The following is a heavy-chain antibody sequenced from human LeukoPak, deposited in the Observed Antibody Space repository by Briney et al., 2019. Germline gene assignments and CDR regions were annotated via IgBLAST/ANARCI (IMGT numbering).Heavy chain of an antibody. D-gene: IGHD1-14*01. Sequence: PGGSLRLSCAASGFTVSNSYMSWVRQAPGKGLEWVSVIYSGGTTDPTDSVKGQFTISTDSTKNTLYRQMNGRRVEDTAVYYCAREPGTTLDYWGQGTLVTLSS. CDR3: AREPGTTLDY. V-gene: IGHV3-53*01. CDR2: IYSGGTT. CDR1: GFTVSNSY. J-gene: IGHJ4*02.